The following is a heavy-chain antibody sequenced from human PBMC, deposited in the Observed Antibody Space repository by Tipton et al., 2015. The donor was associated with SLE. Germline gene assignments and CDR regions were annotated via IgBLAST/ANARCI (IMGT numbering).Heavy chain of an antibody. CDR2: IRASSK. J-gene: IGHJ4*02. CDR1: GFTFSNYG. Sequence: GSLRLSCEASGFTFSNYGMNWVRQAPGKGLEWVATIRASSKYHAEPVMGRFTISRDNSKNTVYLQMNGLRVEDTAVYYCAKDHTAGYSDFWSGFYFESWGLGTLVTVSS. CDR3: AKDHTAGYSDFWSGFYFES. V-gene: IGHV3-23*01. D-gene: IGHD3-3*01.